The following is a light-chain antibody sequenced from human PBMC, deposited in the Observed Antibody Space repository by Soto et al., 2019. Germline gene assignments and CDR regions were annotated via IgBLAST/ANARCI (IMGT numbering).Light chain of an antibody. V-gene: IGKV1-8*01. Sequence: TKDSNGMCGSTGDEGTETCRASQGISSYLAWYQQKPGKAPKLLIYAASTLQSGVPSRFSGSGSGTDFTLTISCLQSEDFATYYCQQYYSYPRTCGQGTMGAIK. CDR2: AAS. CDR3: QQYYSYPRT. CDR1: QGISSY. J-gene: IGKJ1*01.